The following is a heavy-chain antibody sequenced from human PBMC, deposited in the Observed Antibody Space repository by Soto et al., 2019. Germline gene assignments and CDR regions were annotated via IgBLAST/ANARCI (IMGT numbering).Heavy chain of an antibody. D-gene: IGHD4-17*01. CDR2: ISYDGSNK. CDR3: AKDRSNEDYGDYEFDY. J-gene: IGHJ4*02. V-gene: IGHV3-30*18. CDR1: GFTFSSYG. Sequence: QVQLVESGGGVVQPGRSLRLSCAASGFTFSSYGMHWVRQAPGKGLEWVAVISYDGSNKYYADSVKGRFTISRDNSKNTLYLKMNSLRAEDTAVYYCAKDRSNEDYGDYEFDYGGQGTLVTVSS.